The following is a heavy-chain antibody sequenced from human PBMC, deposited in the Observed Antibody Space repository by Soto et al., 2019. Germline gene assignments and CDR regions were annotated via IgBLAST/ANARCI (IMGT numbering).Heavy chain of an antibody. V-gene: IGHV1-69*13. CDR3: ARGQTKRKIFGVVISQRWFDP. Sequence: SVKVSCNASGGTFSRYTITWLRQSAGQGLEWMGGITPMFGTPNYAQKFQGRVTITADESTSTAYMELSSLRSEDAAVYYCARGQTKRKIFGVVISQRWFDPWGQGTLVTVSS. J-gene: IGHJ5*02. D-gene: IGHD3-3*01. CDR2: ITPMFGTP. CDR1: GGTFSRYT.